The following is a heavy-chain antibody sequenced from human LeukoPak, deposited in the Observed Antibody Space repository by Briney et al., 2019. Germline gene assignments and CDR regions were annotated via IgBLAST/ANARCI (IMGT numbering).Heavy chain of an antibody. J-gene: IGHJ4*02. V-gene: IGHV3-66*01. Sequence: PGGSLRLSCAASGFTVSDSYMSWVRQAPGKGLEWVSVIYSGGSTYYADSVKGRFTITRDNSNNTLYLQMNSLRVEDTAMYYCARDLSVLTATPRDYWGQGTLVTVSS. D-gene: IGHD2-21*02. CDR3: ARDLSVLTATPRDY. CDR1: GFTVSDSY. CDR2: IYSGGST.